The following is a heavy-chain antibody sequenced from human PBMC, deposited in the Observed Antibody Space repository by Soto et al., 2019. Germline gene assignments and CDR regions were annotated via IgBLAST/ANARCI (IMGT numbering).Heavy chain of an antibody. CDR3: TRDRGTSMITKLFDY. Sequence: QMQLVQSGAEVKKPGASIKVSCKASGYTFTSYYLQWVRQAPGQGLEWMGIINPSGGGTSYAQKFQSRSTMTIDSSTSTVYMELSSRISDDTAVYYCTRDRGTSMITKLFDYWGQGTLVTVSS. J-gene: IGHJ4*02. D-gene: IGHD3-16*01. CDR1: GYTFTSYY. V-gene: IGHV1-46*03. CDR2: INPSGGGT.